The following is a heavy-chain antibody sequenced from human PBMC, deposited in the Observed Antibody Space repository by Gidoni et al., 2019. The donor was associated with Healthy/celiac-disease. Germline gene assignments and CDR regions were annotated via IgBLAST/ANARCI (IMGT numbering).Heavy chain of an antibody. V-gene: IGHV4-34*01. D-gene: IGHD4-17*01. CDR1: GGSFRGYY. CDR3: ARGLRTVAPWAFDI. Sequence: SGGSFRGYYWSWIRQPPGKGLEWIGEINHSGSTNYTPSLKSRVTISVDTSKNQFSLKLSSVTAAAPAVYYCARGLRTVAPWAFDIWGQGTMVTVSS. J-gene: IGHJ3*02. CDR2: INHSGST.